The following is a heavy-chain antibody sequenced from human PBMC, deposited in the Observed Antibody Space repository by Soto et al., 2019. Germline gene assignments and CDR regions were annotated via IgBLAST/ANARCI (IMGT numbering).Heavy chain of an antibody. V-gene: IGHV3-23*01. CDR1: GVTFSNYA. CDR3: AKQRADCGGGGYPFDFDS. D-gene: IGHD2-21*01. CDR2: LSGSGGTT. Sequence: EVQLLESGGGLVQPGGSLRLSCTVSGVTFSNYAMNWVRQAPGKGLEWVSSLSGSGGTTYYADSVKDRFIISRDTSKKALYILMKCLRAEDPAVYDCAKQRADCGGGGYPFDFDSWGEGALVTVSS. J-gene: IGHJ4*02.